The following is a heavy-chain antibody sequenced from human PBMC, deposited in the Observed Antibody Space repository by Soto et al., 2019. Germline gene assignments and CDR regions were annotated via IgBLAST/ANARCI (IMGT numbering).Heavy chain of an antibody. CDR3: AKSIAARPSPYYFDY. V-gene: IGHV3-23*01. CDR2: IGGSGGST. Sequence: EVQLLESGGGLVQPGGSLRLSCAASGFTFSSYAMSWVRQAPGKGLEWVSAIGGSGGSTYYADSVKGRFTISRDNSKNTLYLQMNSLRAEDTAVYYCAKSIAARPSPYYFDYWGQGTLVTVSS. D-gene: IGHD6-6*01. J-gene: IGHJ4*02. CDR1: GFTFSSYA.